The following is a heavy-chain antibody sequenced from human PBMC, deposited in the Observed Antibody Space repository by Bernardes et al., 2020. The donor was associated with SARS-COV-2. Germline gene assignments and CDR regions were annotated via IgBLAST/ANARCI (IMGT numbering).Heavy chain of an antibody. Sequence: GSLSRSCAASGFTFNTYSMNWVRQAPGKGLEWVSSISSSSAFIYYADSVKGRFTISRDNAKNSLYLQMNSLRAEDTAVYYCARDARLSCGGDCYSNAFDIWGQGTMVTVSS. J-gene: IGHJ3*02. D-gene: IGHD2-21*02. CDR3: ARDARLSCGGDCYSNAFDI. CDR2: ISSSSAFI. V-gene: IGHV3-21*01. CDR1: GFTFNTYS.